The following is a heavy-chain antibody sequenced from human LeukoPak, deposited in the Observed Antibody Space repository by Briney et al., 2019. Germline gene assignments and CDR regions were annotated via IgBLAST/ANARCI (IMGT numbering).Heavy chain of an antibody. CDR3: AREGGFFRPLDY. V-gene: IGHV4-4*02. Sequence: SETLSLTCAVSGGTFSNSNWWSWVRQPPGKGLEWIGEVHLEGRTNYNPSLESRLTISVDLSENHISLKLTSVTAADTAVYHCAREGGFFRPLDYSGQGTLVTVSS. D-gene: IGHD3-3*01. CDR2: VHLEGRT. CDR1: GGTFSNSNW. J-gene: IGHJ4*02.